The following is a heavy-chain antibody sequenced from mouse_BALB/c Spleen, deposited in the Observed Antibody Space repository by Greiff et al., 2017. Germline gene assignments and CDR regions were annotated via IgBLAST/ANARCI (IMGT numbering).Heavy chain of an antibody. J-gene: IGHJ3*01. CDR3: TRSRDDYDVAWFAY. V-gene: IGHV5-17*02. D-gene: IGHD2-4*01. CDR2: ISSGSSTI. Sequence: EVQGVESGGGLVQPGGSRKLSCAASGFTFSSFGMHWVRQAPEKGLEWVAYISSGSSTIYYADTVKGRFTISRDNPKNTLFLQMTSLWSEDTAMYYCTRSRDDYDVAWFAYWGQGTLVTVSA. CDR1: GFTFSSFG.